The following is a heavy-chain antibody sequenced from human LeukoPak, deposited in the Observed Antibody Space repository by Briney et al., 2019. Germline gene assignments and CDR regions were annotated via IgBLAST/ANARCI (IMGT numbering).Heavy chain of an antibody. CDR1: GFTLLTYG. Sequence: GRSLRLSCAASGFTLLTYGMLWVRQAPGKGLEWVAVIWSDGSNKYYADSVKGRFTISRDNSKNTLYLQMNSLRAEDTAVYYCARRSIAVGGYSFDNWGQGALVTVSS. V-gene: IGHV3-33*01. D-gene: IGHD6-19*01. CDR3: ARRSIAVGGYSFDN. J-gene: IGHJ4*02. CDR2: IWSDGSNK.